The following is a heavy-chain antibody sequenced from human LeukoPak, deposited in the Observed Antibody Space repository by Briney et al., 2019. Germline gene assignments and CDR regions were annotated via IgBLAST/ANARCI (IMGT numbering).Heavy chain of an antibody. CDR3: AKGTRYFDYTKALDY. D-gene: IGHD3-9*01. CDR1: GFTFSNYD. Sequence: GRSLRLSCAASGFTFSNYDIHWVRQAPGKGLEWVAVISYAGVYKYYADSVKGRFTISRDNSKNTLYLQMNSLRAEDTAVYYCAKGTRYFDYTKALDYWGQGTLVTVSS. J-gene: IGHJ4*02. CDR2: ISYAGVYK. V-gene: IGHV3-30*18.